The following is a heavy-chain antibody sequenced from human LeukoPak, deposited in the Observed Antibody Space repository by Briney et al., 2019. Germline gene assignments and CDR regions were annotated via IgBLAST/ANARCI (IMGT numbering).Heavy chain of an antibody. CDR2: MNPNSGNT. J-gene: IGHJ4*02. CDR3: ARGIRTFGGAASDY. V-gene: IGHV1-8*01. Sequence: ASVTVSCKASGYTFTSYDINWVRPATGQGLEWMGWMNPNSGNTGYAQKFQGGVTMTRNTSISTAYMELSSLRSEDTAVYYCARGIRTFGGAASDYWGQGTLVTVSS. D-gene: IGHD3-16*01. CDR1: GYTFTSYD.